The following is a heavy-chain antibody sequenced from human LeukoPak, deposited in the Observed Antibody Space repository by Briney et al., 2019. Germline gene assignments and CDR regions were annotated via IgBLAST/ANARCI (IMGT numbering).Heavy chain of an antibody. CDR1: GYTFTSYA. CDR3: ASPHPFQYCSGGSCYEY. D-gene: IGHD2-15*01. Sequence: SVKVSCKASGYTFTSYAISWVRQAPGQGLEWMGRIIPILGIANYAQKFQGRVTITADKSTSTAYMELSSLRSEDTAVYYCASPHPFQYCSGGSCYEYWGQGTLVTVSS. CDR2: IIPILGIA. V-gene: IGHV1-69*04. J-gene: IGHJ4*02.